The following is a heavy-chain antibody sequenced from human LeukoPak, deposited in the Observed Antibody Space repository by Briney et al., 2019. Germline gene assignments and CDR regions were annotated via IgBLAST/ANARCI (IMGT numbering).Heavy chain of an antibody. Sequence: SETLSLTCTVSGGSISSGGYYWSWIRQHPGTGLEWIGYIYYSGSTYYNPSLKSRVTTSVDTSKNQFSLKLSSVTAADTAVYYCARVKIVATTNWFDPWGQGTLVTVSS. J-gene: IGHJ5*02. V-gene: IGHV4-31*03. CDR2: IYYSGST. CDR3: ARVKIVATTNWFDP. D-gene: IGHD5-12*01. CDR1: GGSISSGGYY.